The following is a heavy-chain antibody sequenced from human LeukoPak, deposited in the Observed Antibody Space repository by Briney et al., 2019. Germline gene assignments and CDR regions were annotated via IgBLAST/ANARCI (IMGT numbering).Heavy chain of an antibody. CDR2: IIPIFGTA. CDR3: AKDQIISGGYCTNGVCPSFGMDV. Sequence: GASAKVSCKASGGTFSSYAISWVRQAPGQGLEWMGGIIPIFGTANYAQKFQGRVTITADKSTSTAYMELSSLRSEDTAVYYCAKDQIISGGYCTNGVCPSFGMDVWGQGTTVTVSS. CDR1: GGTFSSYA. D-gene: IGHD2-8*01. V-gene: IGHV1-69*06. J-gene: IGHJ6*02.